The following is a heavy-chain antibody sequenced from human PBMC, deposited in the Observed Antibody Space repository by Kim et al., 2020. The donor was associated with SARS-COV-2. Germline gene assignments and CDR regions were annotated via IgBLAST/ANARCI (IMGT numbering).Heavy chain of an antibody. J-gene: IGHJ3*02. D-gene: IGHD3-3*01. CDR3: ARVARITIFGVVNSAFDI. Sequence: LEGRVTISVDTPKNQFALKLSSVTAADTAVYYCARVARITIFGVVNSAFDIWGQGTMVTVSS. V-gene: IGHV4-31*02.